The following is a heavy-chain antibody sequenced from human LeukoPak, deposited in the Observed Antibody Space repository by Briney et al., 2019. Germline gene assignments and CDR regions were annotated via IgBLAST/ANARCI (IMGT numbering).Heavy chain of an antibody. J-gene: IGHJ4*02. D-gene: IGHD3-22*01. CDR2: IRRGVGST. CDR1: GFTFSSYD. CDR3: ARGVVTYYYDSSGSYYFDY. Sequence: PGGSLRLSCAASGFTFSSYDLSWVRQAPGKGLECVSAIRRGVGSTYYADSVKGRFTISRDNAKNSLYLQMNSLRAEDTAVYYCARGVVTYYYDSSGSYYFDYWGQGTLVTVSS. V-gene: IGHV3-23*01.